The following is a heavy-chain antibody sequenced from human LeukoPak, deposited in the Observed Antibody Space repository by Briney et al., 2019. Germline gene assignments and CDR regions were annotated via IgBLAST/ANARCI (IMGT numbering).Heavy chain of an antibody. CDR1: GFTFSSYW. J-gene: IGHJ4*02. CDR2: IKQDGSEK. V-gene: IGHV3-7*01. D-gene: IGHD4-23*01. Sequence: GGSLRLSCAASGFTFSSYWMSWVRQAPGKGLEWVANIKQDGSEKYYVDSVKGRFTISRDNAKNSLYLQMNSLRAEDTAVYYCARGHDYGGNYFDYWGQGTLATVSS. CDR3: ARGHDYGGNYFDY.